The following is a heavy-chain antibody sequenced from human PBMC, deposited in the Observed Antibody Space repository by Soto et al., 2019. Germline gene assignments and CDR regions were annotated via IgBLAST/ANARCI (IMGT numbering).Heavy chain of an antibody. CDR2: INAGKGNT. D-gene: IGHD3-22*01. CDR1: GXTLTSYA. Sequence: ASVKGSCKASGXTLTSYAMHWVRQAPGQKIEWMGWINAGKGNTKYSQKFQGRVTITRDTSASTAYMELSSLRSEDTAVYYCARERGYYYDSSGYDDAFDIWGQGTMVTVSS. CDR3: ARERGYYYDSSGYDDAFDI. J-gene: IGHJ3*02. V-gene: IGHV1-3*01.